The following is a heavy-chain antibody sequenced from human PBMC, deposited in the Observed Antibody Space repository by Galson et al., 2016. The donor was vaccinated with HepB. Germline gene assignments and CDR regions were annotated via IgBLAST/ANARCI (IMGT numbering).Heavy chain of an antibody. CDR1: GFTFSNFW. CDR3: ASYYGDYSASAFDL. J-gene: IGHJ3*01. Sequence: SLRLSCAASGFTFSNFWMHWVRQAPGKGLEWVGRSRNRANSYTTEYAASVEGRFTISRDNSRNSLYLQMNNLKSEDTAVYYCASYYGDYSASAFDLWGQGTMVTVSS. V-gene: IGHV3-72*01. CDR2: SRNRANSYTT. D-gene: IGHD4-17*01.